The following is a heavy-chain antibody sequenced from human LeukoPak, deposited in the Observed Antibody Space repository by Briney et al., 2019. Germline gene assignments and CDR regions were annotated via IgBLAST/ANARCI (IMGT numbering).Heavy chain of an antibody. CDR2: ISSSSSYI. CDR3: AKDRPRAFDI. CDR1: GFTFSSYS. V-gene: IGHV3-21*01. D-gene: IGHD6-6*01. J-gene: IGHJ3*02. Sequence: GGSLRLSCAASGFTFSSYSINWVRQAPGKGLEWVSSISSSSSYIYYADSVKGRFTISRDNSKNTLYLQMNSLRAEDTAVYYCAKDRPRAFDIWGQGTMVTVSS.